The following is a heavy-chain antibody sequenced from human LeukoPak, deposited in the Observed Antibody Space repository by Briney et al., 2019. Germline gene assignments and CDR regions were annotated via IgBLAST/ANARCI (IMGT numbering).Heavy chain of an antibody. J-gene: IGHJ1*01. Sequence: SETLSLTCAVYGGSFSGYYWSWIRQPPGKGLEWIGEINHSGSTNYNPSLKSRVTISVDTSKNQLSLKLSSVTAADTAVYYCAGPGSGTFAAEYFQHWGQGTLVTVSS. CDR1: GGSFSGYY. CDR3: AGPGSGTFAAEYFQH. D-gene: IGHD3-10*01. V-gene: IGHV4-34*01. CDR2: INHSGST.